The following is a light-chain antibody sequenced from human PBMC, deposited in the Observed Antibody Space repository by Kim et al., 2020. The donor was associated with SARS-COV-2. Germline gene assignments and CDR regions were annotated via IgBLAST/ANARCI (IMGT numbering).Light chain of an antibody. J-gene: IGKJ4*01. Sequence: SPGEGATLSCRASQSVRSNFLAWYQQKPGQAPRLLMYGVSTRATGTPARFSGSGSGTEFTLNISSLQSEDFAVYYCQQYSQWPLTFGGGTKVDIK. CDR3: QQYSQWPLT. CDR1: QSVRSN. V-gene: IGKV3-15*01. CDR2: GVS.